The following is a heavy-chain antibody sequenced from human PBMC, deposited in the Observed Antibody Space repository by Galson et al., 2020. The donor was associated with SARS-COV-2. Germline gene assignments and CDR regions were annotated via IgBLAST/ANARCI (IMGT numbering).Heavy chain of an antibody. CDR3: AKEEYVSGILTPTVDY. V-gene: IGHV3-9*01. Sequence: GGSLRLSCAASGFTFDDYAMHWVRQAPGKGLEWVSGISWNSGSIGYADSVKGRFTISRDNAKNSMYLQMNSLRAEDTAWYYCAKEEYVSGILTPTVDYWGQGTLVTVSS. J-gene: IGHJ4*02. CDR2: ISWNSGSI. CDR1: GFTFDDYA. D-gene: IGHD3-9*01.